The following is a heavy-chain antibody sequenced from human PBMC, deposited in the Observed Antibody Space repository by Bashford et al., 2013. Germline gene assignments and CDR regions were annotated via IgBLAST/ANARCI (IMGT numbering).Heavy chain of an antibody. CDR3: AKARGVVGATPDAFDI. CDR1: GFTFDDYA. V-gene: IGHV3-9*01. CDR2: ISWNSGSI. J-gene: IGHJ3*02. D-gene: IGHD1-26*01. Sequence: GGSLRLSCAASGFTFDDYAMHWVRQAPGKGLEWVSGISWNSGSIGYADSVKGRFTISRDNAKNSLYLQMNSLRAEDTALYYCAKARGVVGATPDAFDIWGQGTMVTVSS.